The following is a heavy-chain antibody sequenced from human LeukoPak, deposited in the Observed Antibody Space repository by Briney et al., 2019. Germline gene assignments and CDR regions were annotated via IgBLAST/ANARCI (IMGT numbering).Heavy chain of an antibody. Sequence: GGSLRLSCAASGFTFSDYYMSWIRQAPGKGLEWVSYISSSGSTIYYADSVKGRFTISRDNAKNSLYLQMNSLRAEDRAVYYCTSGVAEAGTESYWGQGTLVTVSS. V-gene: IGHV3-11*01. J-gene: IGHJ4*02. CDR3: TSGVAEAGTESY. D-gene: IGHD6-13*01. CDR1: GFTFSDYY. CDR2: ISSSGSTI.